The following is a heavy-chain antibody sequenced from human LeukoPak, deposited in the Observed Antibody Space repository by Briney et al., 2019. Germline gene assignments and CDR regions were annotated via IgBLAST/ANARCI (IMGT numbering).Heavy chain of an antibody. CDR2: IHYSGST. Sequence: TSETLSLTCTVSGGSISSYYWSWIRQPPGKGLEWIGYIHYSGSTNYNPSLKSRVTISVDTSKNQFSLKLSSVTAADTAVYYCARTTEGYCRGRSCYSYYYYMDVWGKGTTVTVSS. CDR3: ARTTEGYCRGRSCYSYYYYMDV. J-gene: IGHJ6*03. V-gene: IGHV4-59*01. D-gene: IGHD2-15*01. CDR1: GGSISSYY.